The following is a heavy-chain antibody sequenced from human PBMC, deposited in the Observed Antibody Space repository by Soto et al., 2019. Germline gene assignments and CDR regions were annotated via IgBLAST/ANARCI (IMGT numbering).Heavy chain of an antibody. CDR3: ARAPRCRHTSCPNWFDT. CDR2: MNPNSGNT. V-gene: IGHV1-8*01. J-gene: IGHJ5*02. D-gene: IGHD2-2*01. CDR1: GYTFTTYD. Sequence: QVQLVQSGAEVKKPGASVIVSCKASGYTFTTYDVNWVRQATGQGLEWMGWMNPNSGNTGYAQKIQGRVTMTRNTSISTAHMELSRLRSEDTAVYYYARAPRCRHTSCPNWFDTWGQGTLVTVAS.